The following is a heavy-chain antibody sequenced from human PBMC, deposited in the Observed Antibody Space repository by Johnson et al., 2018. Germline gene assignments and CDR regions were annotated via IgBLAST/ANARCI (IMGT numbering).Heavy chain of an antibody. V-gene: IGHV4-34*01. CDR1: GGSFSGYY. J-gene: IGHJ6*02. CDR3: ANADYNGYGMDV. CDR2: INHSGST. Sequence: QVQLQQWGAGLLKPSETLSLTCAVYGGSFSGYYWSWIRQPPGKGLEWIAEINHSGSTNYNQSLKSRLTISVDTSKNQFSLKLSSVTAADTAVYYCANADYNGYGMDVWGQGTTVTVS. D-gene: IGHD6-25*01.